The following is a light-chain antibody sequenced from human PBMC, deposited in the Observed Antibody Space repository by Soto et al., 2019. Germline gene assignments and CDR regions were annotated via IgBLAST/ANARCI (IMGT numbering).Light chain of an antibody. V-gene: IGKV1-5*03. CDR3: QHYNSYSGA. CDR1: QTISSW. CDR2: KAS. J-gene: IGKJ1*01. Sequence: DVQMTQSPSTLPASVRDIVSITCRASQTISSWLAWYQQKPGKAPKLLIYKASTLKSGVPSRFSGSGSGTEFTLTISSLQPDDFATYYCQHYNSYSGAFGQGTKVDIK.